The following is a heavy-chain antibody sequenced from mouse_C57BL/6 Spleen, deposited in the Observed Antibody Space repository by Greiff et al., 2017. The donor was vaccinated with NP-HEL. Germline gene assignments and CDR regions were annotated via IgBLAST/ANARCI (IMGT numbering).Heavy chain of an antibody. CDR1: GFNIKDYY. V-gene: IGHV14-2*01. CDR2: IDPEDGET. CDR3: AAYDSTPAY. D-gene: IGHD2-4*01. J-gene: IGHJ3*01. Sequence: EVMLVESGAELVKPGASVKLSCTASGFNIKDYYMHWVKQRTEQGLEWIGRIDPEDGETKYAPKFQGKATITADTSSNTAYLQLSSLTSEDTAVYYCAAYDSTPAYWGQGTLVTVSA.